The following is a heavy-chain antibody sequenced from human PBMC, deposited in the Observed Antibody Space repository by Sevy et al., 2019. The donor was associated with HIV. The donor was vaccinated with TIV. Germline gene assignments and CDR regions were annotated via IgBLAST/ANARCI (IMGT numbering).Heavy chain of an antibody. J-gene: IGHJ4*02. Sequence: GGSLRLSCAASGFTFSSYSMNWVRQAPGKGLEWVSSISSSSSYIYYAYSVKGRFTISRDNAKNSLYLQMNSLRAEDTAVYYCARADIVATAAGGFDYWGQGTLVTVSS. V-gene: IGHV3-21*01. CDR1: GFTFSSYS. CDR3: ARADIVATAAGGFDY. D-gene: IGHD5-12*01. CDR2: ISSSSSYI.